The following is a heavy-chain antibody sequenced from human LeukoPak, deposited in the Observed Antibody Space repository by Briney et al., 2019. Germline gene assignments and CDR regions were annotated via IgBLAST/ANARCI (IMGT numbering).Heavy chain of an antibody. CDR2: ISGYNGKT. D-gene: IGHD6-19*01. CDR3: ARCLRGSSGWYAVTFNYYYYMDV. J-gene: IGHJ6*03. V-gene: IGHV1-18*01. CDR1: GYTFNTYG. Sequence: EASVKVSCKASGYTFNTYGITWVRQAPGQGLEWMGWISGYNGKTKYAQKLQDRVTMTTDTSTTTAYMELRSLTSEDTAVYYCARCLRGSSGWYAVTFNYYYYMDVWGNGTTVTISS.